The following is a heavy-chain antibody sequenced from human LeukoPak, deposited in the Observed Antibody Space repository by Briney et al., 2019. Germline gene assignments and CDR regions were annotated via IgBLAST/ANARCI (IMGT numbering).Heavy chain of an antibody. D-gene: IGHD6-6*01. CDR1: GGTFSSYA. Sequence: SVKVSCKASGGTFSSYAIGWVRQAPGQGLEWMGGIIPIFGTANYAQKFQGRVTITADESTSTAYMELSSLRSEDTAVYYCASNPGGYSSSSMYYYYMDVWGKGTTVTVSS. CDR3: ASNPGGYSSSSMYYYYMDV. CDR2: IIPIFGTA. V-gene: IGHV1-69*13. J-gene: IGHJ6*03.